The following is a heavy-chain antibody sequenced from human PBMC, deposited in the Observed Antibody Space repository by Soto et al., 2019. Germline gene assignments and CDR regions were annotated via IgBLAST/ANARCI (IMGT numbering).Heavy chain of an antibody. CDR2: IYYSGNT. D-gene: IGHD2-8*01. J-gene: IGHJ6*02. CDR3: ARDPNFRPHVYARGV. V-gene: IGHV4-30-4*01. CDR1: GGSISSGDYY. Sequence: PSETLSLTCSVSGGSISSGDYYWSWIRQPPGKGLEWIGYIYYSGNTYYNPSLKSRVSISVDTSKTQLSLTLSSVTAADTAVYYCARDPNFRPHVYARGVWGQGTTVTGSS.